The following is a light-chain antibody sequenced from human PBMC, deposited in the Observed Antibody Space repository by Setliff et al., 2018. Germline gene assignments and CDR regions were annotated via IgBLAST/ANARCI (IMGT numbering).Light chain of an antibody. J-gene: IGLJ1*01. CDR1: SSDIGGYNY. CDR3: ASYTATSTPLDV. Sequence: QPALAQPASVSGSPGQSITISCTGTSSDIGGYNYVSWYQQHPGKAPKLMIYDVINRPSGISHRFSGSKSGNTASLTISGLQPEDEADYYCASYTATSTPLDVFGTGTKVTVL. V-gene: IGLV2-14*03. CDR2: DVI.